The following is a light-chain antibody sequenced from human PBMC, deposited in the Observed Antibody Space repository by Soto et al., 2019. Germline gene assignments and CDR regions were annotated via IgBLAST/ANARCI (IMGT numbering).Light chain of an antibody. V-gene: IGKV3-15*01. CDR1: QSVRSRK. CDR3: QQYNNWPRT. J-gene: IGKJ1*01. CDR2: SAS. Sequence: DIVLTQCPRPLSLSPGETATLSCRASQSVRSRKLAWYQQKLGQAPRLLIHSASTRATGIPARFSGSGSGTEFTLTISSLQSKDFAVYYCQQYNNWPRTFGQGTKVDIK.